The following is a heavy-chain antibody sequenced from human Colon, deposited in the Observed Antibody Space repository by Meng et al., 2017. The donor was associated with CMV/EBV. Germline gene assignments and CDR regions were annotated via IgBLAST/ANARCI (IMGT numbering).Heavy chain of an antibody. CDR2: IYYSGST. D-gene: IGHD3-3*01. CDR1: GGSISSSIYY. CDR3: AREGGEGYDFWGGYDTTNYYGMDV. J-gene: IGHJ6*02. Sequence: SETLSLTCTVSGGSISSSIYYWGWIRQPPGQGLECIGSIYYSGSTYHNPSLKSRVTISVDTSKNQLSLKLGSVTAADTAVYYCAREGGEGYDFWGGYDTTNYYGMDVWGQGTTVTVSS. V-gene: IGHV4-39*07.